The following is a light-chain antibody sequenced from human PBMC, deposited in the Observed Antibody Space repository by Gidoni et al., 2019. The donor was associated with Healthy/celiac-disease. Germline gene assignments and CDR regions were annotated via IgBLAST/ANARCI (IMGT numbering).Light chain of an antibody. J-gene: IGKJ1*01. CDR1: QSISSW. CDR3: QQYNSYSRT. Sequence: DIQMTQSPSTLSASVGDRVTLTCRASQSISSWLAWYQQKPGKAPKLLIYKASSLESGVPSRFSGSGSGTEFTLNISSLQPDEFATYYCQQYNSYSRTFGQGTKVEIK. CDR2: KAS. V-gene: IGKV1-5*03.